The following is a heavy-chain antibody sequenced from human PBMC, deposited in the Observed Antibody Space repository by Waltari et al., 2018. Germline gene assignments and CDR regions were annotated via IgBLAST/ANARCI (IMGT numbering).Heavy chain of an antibody. CDR2: ISSSGSTI. CDR3: ARVSGELLYYYYGMDV. CDR1: GFTFSRYE. V-gene: IGHV3-48*03. J-gene: IGHJ6*02. D-gene: IGHD3-10*01. Sequence: EVQLVESGGGLVQPGGSLRLSCEASGFTFSRYEMNWVRQAPGKGLEWVSYISSSGSTIYYADSVKGRFTISRDNAKNSLYLQMNSLRAEDTAVYYCARVSGELLYYYYGMDVWGQGTTVTVSS.